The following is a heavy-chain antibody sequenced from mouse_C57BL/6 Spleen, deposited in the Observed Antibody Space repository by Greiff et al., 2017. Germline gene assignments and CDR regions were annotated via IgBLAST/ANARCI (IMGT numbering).Heavy chain of an antibody. Sequence: VQLQESGPELVKPGASVTISCKASGYAFSSSWMNWVKQRPGKGLEWIGRIYPGDGDTNYNGKFKGKATLTADKYSSTAYMQLSSLTSEDSAVDFCARDYYGSSPFAYWGQGTLVTVSA. CDR3: ARDYYGSSPFAY. J-gene: IGHJ3*01. V-gene: IGHV1-82*01. D-gene: IGHD1-1*01. CDR2: IYPGDGDT. CDR1: GYAFSSSW.